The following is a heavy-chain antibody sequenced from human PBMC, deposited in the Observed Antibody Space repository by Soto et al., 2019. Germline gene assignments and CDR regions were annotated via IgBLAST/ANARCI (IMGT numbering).Heavy chain of an antibody. CDR1: GFTFSSYA. V-gene: IGHV3-30-3*01. D-gene: IGHD3-3*01. Sequence: PGGSLRLSCAASGFTFSSYAMHWVRQAPGKGLEWVAVISYDGSNKYYADSVKGRFTISRDNSKNTLYLQMNSLRAEDTAVYYCARDGYYDFWCGSSHYYYYGMDVWGQGTTVTVSS. CDR3: ARDGYYDFWCGSSHYYYYGMDV. J-gene: IGHJ6*02. CDR2: ISYDGSNK.